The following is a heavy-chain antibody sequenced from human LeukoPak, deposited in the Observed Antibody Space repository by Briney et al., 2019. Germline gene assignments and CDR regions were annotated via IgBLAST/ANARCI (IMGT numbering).Heavy chain of an antibody. V-gene: IGHV3-73*01. CDR2: IRSKANSYAT. D-gene: IGHD2-21*02. CDR1: GFTSSGSA. CDR3: TNGGVTATDHDAFDI. Sequence: GGSLKLSCAASGFTSSGSAMHWVRQASGKGLEWVGRIRSKANSYATAYAASVKGRFTISRDDSKNTAYLQMNSLKTEDTAVYYCTNGGVTATDHDAFDIWGQGTMVTVSS. J-gene: IGHJ3*02.